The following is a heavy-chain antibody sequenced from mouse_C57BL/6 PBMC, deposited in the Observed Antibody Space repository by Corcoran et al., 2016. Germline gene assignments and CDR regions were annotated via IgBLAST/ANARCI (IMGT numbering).Heavy chain of an antibody. CDR1: GYTFTDYY. CDR3: ARGKRYDPTYAMDY. V-gene: IGHV1-26*01. D-gene: IGHD2-3*01. CDR2: INPNNGGT. J-gene: IGHJ4*01. Sequence: EVQLQQSGPELVKPGASVKISCKASGYTFTDYYMNWVKQSHGKSLEWIGDINPNNGGTSYNQKFKGKATLTVDKSSSTAYMELRSLTSEDSAVYYCARGKRYDPTYAMDYWGQGTSVTVSS.